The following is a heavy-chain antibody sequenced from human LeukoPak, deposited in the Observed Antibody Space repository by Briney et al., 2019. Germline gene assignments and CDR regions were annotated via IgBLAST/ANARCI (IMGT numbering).Heavy chain of an antibody. V-gene: IGHV3-48*01. J-gene: IGHJ3*02. CDR3: TRDYSSSSGRAFDI. Sequence: GGSLRLSCVGSGFTFSRYWLNWVRQAPGKGLEWVSYITTTSSTMYYADSVKGRFTISRDNAKNSLYLQMNSLRAEDTAVYYCTRDYSSSSGRAFDIWGQGTMVTVSS. CDR1: GFTFSRYW. CDR2: ITTTSSTM. D-gene: IGHD6-6*01.